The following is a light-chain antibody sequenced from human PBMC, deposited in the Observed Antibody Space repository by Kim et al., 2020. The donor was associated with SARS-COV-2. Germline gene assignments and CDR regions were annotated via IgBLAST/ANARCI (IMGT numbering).Light chain of an antibody. CDR2: QDS. V-gene: IGLV3-1*01. CDR1: KLGDKY. CDR3: QAWDSSTAV. Sequence: SVFTVQTASITCAGDKLGDKYACWYQQKPGQSPVLVIYQDSKRPLGIPERFFGSNSGNTATLTISGTQAMDEADYYCQAWDSSTAVFGGGTQLTVL. J-gene: IGLJ3*02.